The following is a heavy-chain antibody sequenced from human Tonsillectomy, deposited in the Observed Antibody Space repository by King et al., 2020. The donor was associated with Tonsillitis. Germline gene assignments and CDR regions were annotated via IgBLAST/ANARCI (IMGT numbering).Heavy chain of an antibody. V-gene: IGHV1-2*02. CDR3: ARDRALYGGYPWDFNY. J-gene: IGHJ4*02. CDR1: GYPFTGHF. CDR2: INPNSGGP. Sequence: VQLVESGAEVKKPGASMKVSCTASGYPFTGHFMHWVRQAPGQGLEWMGWINPNSGGPNYAQSFQGRFTITRDTSISTVYMELSRLRSDDTAVYYFARDRALYGGYPWDFNYWGQGTLVTVSS. D-gene: IGHD5-12*01.